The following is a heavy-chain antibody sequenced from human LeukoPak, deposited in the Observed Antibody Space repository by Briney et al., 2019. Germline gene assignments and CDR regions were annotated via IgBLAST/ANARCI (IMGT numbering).Heavy chain of an antibody. CDR2: ISPYNGNT. D-gene: IGHD2-2*02. CDR3: ARYYCSSTSCYISPGLFFDY. J-gene: IGHJ4*02. V-gene: IGHV1-18*01. Sequence: ASVKVSCKASGYTFTSYGISWVRQAPGQGLEWMGWISPYNGNTNYAQKLQGRVTMTTDTSTSTAYMELRSLRSDDTAVYYCARYYCSSTSCYISPGLFFDYWGQGTLVTVSS. CDR1: GYTFTSYG.